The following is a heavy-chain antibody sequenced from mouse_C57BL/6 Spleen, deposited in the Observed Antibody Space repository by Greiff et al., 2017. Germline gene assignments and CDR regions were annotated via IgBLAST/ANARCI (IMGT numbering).Heavy chain of an antibody. D-gene: IGHD2-3*01. V-gene: IGHV1-72*01. CDR2: IDPNSGGT. CDR1: GYTFTSYW. CDR3: ARRYDGYPCWYFEV. Sequence: QVHVKQPGAELVKPGASVKLSCKASGYTFTSYWMHWVKQRPGRGLEWLGRIDPNSGGTKYNEKFKSKAPLTVAKPSITAYMPLSSLTSEASAVYYCARRYDGYPCWYFEVWGPGPTVSVSS. J-gene: IGHJ1*01.